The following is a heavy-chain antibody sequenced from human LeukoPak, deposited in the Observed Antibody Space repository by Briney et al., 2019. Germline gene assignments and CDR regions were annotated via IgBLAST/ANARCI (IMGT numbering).Heavy chain of an antibody. CDR2: MSFDGDSE. Sequence: GGSLRLSCAASGFTFSTYPMHWVRQAPGKGLEWVAVMSFDGDSEYYSDSVRGRFTVSRDNSKNTLYLQMNSLRADDTAVYYCARRAGAYSHPYDYWGQGTLVTVSS. V-gene: IGHV3-30*14. J-gene: IGHJ4*02. D-gene: IGHD4/OR15-4a*01. CDR1: GFTFSTYP. CDR3: ARRAGAYSHPYDY.